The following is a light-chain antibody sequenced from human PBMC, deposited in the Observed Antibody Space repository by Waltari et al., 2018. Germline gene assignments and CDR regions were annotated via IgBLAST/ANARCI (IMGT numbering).Light chain of an antibody. CDR3: AAWDDSPNGHWV. V-gene: IGLV1-44*01. J-gene: IGLJ3*02. Sequence: QSVLTQPPSASATPGQRVTIPCSGRASNTGGIVVTCVQQFPGKAPKLVIYRNVQRPSGVPDRFSGSKSGTSASLAISGLQSEDEADYYCAAWDDSPNGHWVFGGGTKVTVL. CDR2: RNV. CDR1: ASNTGGIV.